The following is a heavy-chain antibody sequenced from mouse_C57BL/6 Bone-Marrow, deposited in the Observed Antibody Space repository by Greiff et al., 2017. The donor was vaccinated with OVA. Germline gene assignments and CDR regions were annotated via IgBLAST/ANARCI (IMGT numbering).Heavy chain of an antibody. V-gene: IGHV1-82*01. J-gene: IGHJ2*01. D-gene: IGHD2-3*01. CDR3: ARHEDGYYASYFDY. CDR1: GYAFSSSW. CDR2: IYPGAGDT. Sequence: VQLQQSGPELVKPGASVKISCKASGYAFSSSWMNWVKQRPGKGLEWIGRIYPGAGDTNYNGKFKGQATLTADKSSSTAYMQRSSLTSEDSAVYFCARHEDGYYASYFDYWGQGTTLTVSS.